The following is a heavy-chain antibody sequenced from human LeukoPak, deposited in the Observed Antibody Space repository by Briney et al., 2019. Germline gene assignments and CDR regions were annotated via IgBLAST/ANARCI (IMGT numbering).Heavy chain of an antibody. D-gene: IGHD3-22*01. CDR3: TRLGYYYESSGYSDY. CDR2: VYPVDSDT. V-gene: IGHV5-51*01. CDR1: GYSFMDHW. Sequence: GESLKISCKCSGYSFMDHWIGWVRQTPEKGLEWMGIVYPVDSDTRYSPSFQGQVTISADTSINTAYLQWSSLKASDSAIYYSTRLGYYYESSGYSDYWGQGTLVTVSS. J-gene: IGHJ4*02.